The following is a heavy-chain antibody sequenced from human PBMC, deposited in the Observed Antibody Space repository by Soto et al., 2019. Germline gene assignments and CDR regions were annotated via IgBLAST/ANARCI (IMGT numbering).Heavy chain of an antibody. D-gene: IGHD6-25*01. Sequence: QVQLVQSGAEVKKPGASVRVSCKASGYTFTSYYIHWVRQAPGQGLEWMAIVNPTGGSTNYAQKFQGRITVTFDTSTSTAFMELNSLRYEYTAVYYCARHLAAGDSWGQGTLVTVSS. CDR2: VNPTGGST. CDR3: ARHLAAGDS. CDR1: GYTFTSYY. J-gene: IGHJ4*02. V-gene: IGHV1-46*03.